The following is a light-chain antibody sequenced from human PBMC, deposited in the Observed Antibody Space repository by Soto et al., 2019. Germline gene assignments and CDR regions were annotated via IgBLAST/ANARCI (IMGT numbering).Light chain of an antibody. Sequence: IQMTQSPSSLSASVGDRVTITCRASQDIRKDLAWYQQKPGKAPQILIYGAYNRATGIPDRFSGSGSGADFTLTISRLEPEDFAVYYCQQHGSSPPYTFGQGTTVDIK. CDR3: QQHGSSPPYT. CDR1: QDIRKD. V-gene: IGKV1-17*01. CDR2: GAY. J-gene: IGKJ2*01.